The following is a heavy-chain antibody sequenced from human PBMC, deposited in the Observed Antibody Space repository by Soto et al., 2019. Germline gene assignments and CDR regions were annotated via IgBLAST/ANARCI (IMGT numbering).Heavy chain of an antibody. D-gene: IGHD2-2*02. CDR2: IKSKTDGGTT. CDR3: TTAVLLYGDYFDY. CDR1: GFTFSNAW. Sequence: GGSLRLSCAASGFTFSNAWMSWVRQAPGKGLEWVGRIKSKTDGGTTDYAAPVKGRFTISRDDSKNTLYLQMNSLNTEDTAVYYCTTAVLLYGDYFDYWGQGTLVTVSS. V-gene: IGHV3-15*01. J-gene: IGHJ4*02.